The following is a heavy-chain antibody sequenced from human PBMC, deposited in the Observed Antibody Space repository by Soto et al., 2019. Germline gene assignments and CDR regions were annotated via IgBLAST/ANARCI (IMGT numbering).Heavy chain of an antibody. Sequence: QVQLVESGGGVGQPGRSLRLSCAASGFTFSSYGMQWVRQAPGKELEWGAVISYDGSNKYYADSVKGRFTISRDNSKNTRDVKMISESEKAVALYYRKKDGGGFCSDYRDGIDFWGQ. D-gene: IGHD3-3*01. CDR1: GFTFSSYG. J-gene: IGHJ4*02. CDR2: ISYDGSNK. V-gene: IGHV3-30*18. CDR3: KKDGGGFCSDYRDGIDF.